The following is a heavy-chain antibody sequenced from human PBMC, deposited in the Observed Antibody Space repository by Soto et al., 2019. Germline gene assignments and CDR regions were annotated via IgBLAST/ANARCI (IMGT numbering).Heavy chain of an antibody. D-gene: IGHD2-15*01. CDR3: ARDREYCSGDNCYETGSDY. CDR2: ISRSSSTI. Sequence: PGGSLRLSCVASGLSFSSYTMHWVRQPPGRGLDWVSDISRSSSTIDYADSVKGRFTVSRDNAKNSLYLQMNSLRAEDTAVYYCARDREYCSGDNCYETGSDYWGQGTLVTVSS. J-gene: IGHJ4*02. CDR1: GLSFSSYT. V-gene: IGHV3-48*01.